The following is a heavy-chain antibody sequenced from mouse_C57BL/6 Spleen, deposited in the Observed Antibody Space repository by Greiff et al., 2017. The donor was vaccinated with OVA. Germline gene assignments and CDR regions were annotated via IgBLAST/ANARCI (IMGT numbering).Heavy chain of an antibody. J-gene: IGHJ4*01. Sequence: VKLMESGAELVKPGASVKISCKASGYAFSSYWMNWVTQRPGKGLEWIGQIYPGDGDTNYNGKFKGKATLTADKSSSTAYMQLSSLTSEDSAVYFCARDRAMDYWGQGTSVTVSS. CDR2: IYPGDGDT. CDR3: ARDRAMDY. V-gene: IGHV1-80*01. CDR1: GYAFSSYW.